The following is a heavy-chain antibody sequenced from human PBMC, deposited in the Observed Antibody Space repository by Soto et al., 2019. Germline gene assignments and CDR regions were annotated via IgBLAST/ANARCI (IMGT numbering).Heavy chain of an antibody. CDR3: AREGTVVTPSHYYYGMDV. Sequence: QVQLVQSGAEVKKPGSSVKVSCKASGGTFSSYAISWVRQAPGHGLEWMGGIMPTFGTANYAQKFQGRVTITADESTSTAYMKLISLRSEDTAVYYCAREGTVVTPSHYYYGMDVWGQGTTVNVCS. J-gene: IGHJ6*02. CDR2: IMPTFGTA. CDR1: GGTFSSYA. V-gene: IGHV1-69*12. D-gene: IGHD2-21*02.